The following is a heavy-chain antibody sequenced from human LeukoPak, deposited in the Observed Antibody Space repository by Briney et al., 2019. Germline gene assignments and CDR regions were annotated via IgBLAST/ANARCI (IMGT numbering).Heavy chain of an antibody. D-gene: IGHD2-15*01. CDR2: ISSSSSYI. CDR3: AKDNPVLEY. Sequence: TGGSLRLSCAASGFTFSSYSMNWVRQAPGKGLEWASSISSSSSYIYYADSVKGRFTISRDTSKNTLFLQMNSLRVEDTAVYYCAKDNPVLEYWGQGTLVTVSS. J-gene: IGHJ4*02. CDR1: GFTFSSYS. V-gene: IGHV3-21*01.